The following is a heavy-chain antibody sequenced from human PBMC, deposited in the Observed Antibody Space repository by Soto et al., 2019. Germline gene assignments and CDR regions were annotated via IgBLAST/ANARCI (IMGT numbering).Heavy chain of an antibody. V-gene: IGHV1-69*13. CDR1: GGTFSSYA. CDR3: ARDPTDTPPGGYYYGMDV. J-gene: IGHJ6*02. CDR2: IIPIFGTA. D-gene: IGHD1-1*01. Sequence: ASVKVSCKASGGTFSSYAISWVRQAPGQGLEWMGGIIPIFGTANYAQKFQGRVTITADESKNTLYLQMNSLRAEDTAVYYCARDPTDTPPGGYYYGMDVWGQGTTVTVSS.